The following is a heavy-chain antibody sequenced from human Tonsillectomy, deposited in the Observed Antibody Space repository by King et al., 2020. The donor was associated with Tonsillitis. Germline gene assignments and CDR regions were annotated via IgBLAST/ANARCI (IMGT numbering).Heavy chain of an antibody. J-gene: IGHJ4*02. V-gene: IGHV4-59*01. D-gene: IGHD1-26*01. CDR2: IYYSGST. CDR3: ARASQTPEATYFDY. Sequence: QLQESGPGLVKPSETLSLTCTVSGDSISSYYWSWIRQPPGKGLEWIGYIYYSGSTNYNPSLKSRVTISVDTSKNQFSLKLSSVTAADTAVYYCARASQTPEATYFDYWGQGTLVTVSS. CDR1: GDSISSYY.